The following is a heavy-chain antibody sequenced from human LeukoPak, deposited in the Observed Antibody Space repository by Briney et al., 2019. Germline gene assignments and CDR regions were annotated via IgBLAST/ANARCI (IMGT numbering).Heavy chain of an antibody. CDR1: GFTFSSYD. CDR2: ISSSGSTI. V-gene: IGHV3-48*01. J-gene: IGHJ4*02. Sequence: GGSLRLSCAASGFTFSSYDMNWVRQAPGKGLEWVSYISSSGSTIYYADSVKGRVTISRDNSKNTLYLQMNSLRAEDTAVYYCARGPSGYHNTGGQGTLVTVSS. D-gene: IGHD5-12*01. CDR3: ARGPSGYHNT.